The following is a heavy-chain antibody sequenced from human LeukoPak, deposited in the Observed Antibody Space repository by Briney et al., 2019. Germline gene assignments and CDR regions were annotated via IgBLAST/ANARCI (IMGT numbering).Heavy chain of an antibody. J-gene: IGHJ4*02. V-gene: IGHV3-23*01. CDR2: IIGGGDYT. CDR3: AKSSRVGTYYFDH. Sequence: GGSLGLSCTVSGFTFRNYGMNRVRQAPGKGLEWVSGIIGGGDYTYYADSVKGRFIISRDNSKNTLYLHMNSLRVDDTALYYCAKSSRVGTYYFDHWGQGTVVTVSS. D-gene: IGHD1-26*01. CDR1: GFTFRNYG.